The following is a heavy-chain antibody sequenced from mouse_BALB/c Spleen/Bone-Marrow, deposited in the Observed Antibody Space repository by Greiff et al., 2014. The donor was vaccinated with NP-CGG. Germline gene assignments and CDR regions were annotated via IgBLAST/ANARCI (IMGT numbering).Heavy chain of an antibody. CDR3: TTLARNNFDY. J-gene: IGHJ2*01. Sequence: DVHLVESGTVLARPGAAVKTSCKASGYTFSNYWMHWVKQRPGQGLEWIGTIYPGNSDTTYNQNFKGKAKLTAVTSTSTAYMELSSLTNEDSAVYYCTTLARNNFDYWGQGTTLTVSS. D-gene: IGHD3-1*01. V-gene: IGHV1-5*01. CDR2: IYPGNSDT. CDR1: GYTFSNYW.